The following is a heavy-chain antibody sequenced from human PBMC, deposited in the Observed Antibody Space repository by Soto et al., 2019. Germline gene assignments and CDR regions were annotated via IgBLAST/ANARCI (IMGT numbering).Heavy chain of an antibody. Sequence: QVQLVQSGAELKEPGDSVRVSCEASGYTFTAYYIHWVRQAPGKGLGWMGWINPRFGDTSYAQDFQGRVSMTRDTSISTVYMELSRLTSDDTAIYYCARNMDYYYGPGSGNGHGFWGQGTTVTVFS. V-gene: IGHV1-2*02. CDR2: INPRFGDT. J-gene: IGHJ6*02. CDR1: GYTFTAYY. D-gene: IGHD3-10*01. CDR3: ARNMDYYYGPGSGNGHGF.